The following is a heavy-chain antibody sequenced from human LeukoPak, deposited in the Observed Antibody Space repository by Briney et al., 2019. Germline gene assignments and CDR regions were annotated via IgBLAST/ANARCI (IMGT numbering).Heavy chain of an antibody. J-gene: IGHJ4*02. Sequence: PSQTLSLTCTVSGGSISSGGYYWSWIRQHPGQGLEWIGYIYYSGSTYYNPSLKSRVTISVDTSKNQFSLKLSSVTAADTAVYYCAGAPPDSSGYYYGFDYWGQGTLVTVSS. CDR1: GGSISSGGYY. D-gene: IGHD3-22*01. CDR2: IYYSGST. CDR3: AGAPPDSSGYYYGFDY. V-gene: IGHV4-31*03.